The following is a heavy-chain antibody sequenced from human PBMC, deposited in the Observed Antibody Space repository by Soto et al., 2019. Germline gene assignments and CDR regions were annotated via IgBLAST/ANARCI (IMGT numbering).Heavy chain of an antibody. CDR2: IKAYSGNT. V-gene: IGHV1-18*01. Sequence: QLQLVQSGAEAKKPGASVKVSCKASGYTFPTSPITWVRQAPGQGLEWMGWIKAYSGNTNYAQKLQGRVTITTDTCTNTAYMELRGLTSDDTAIYYCAIAEYGDDDYWGQGTLVTVSS. CDR3: AIAEYGDDDY. J-gene: IGHJ4*02. D-gene: IGHD4-17*01. CDR1: GYTFPTSP.